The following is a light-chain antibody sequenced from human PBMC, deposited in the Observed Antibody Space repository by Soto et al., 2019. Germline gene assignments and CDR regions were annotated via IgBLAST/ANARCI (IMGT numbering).Light chain of an antibody. J-gene: IGLJ2*01. V-gene: IGLV2-14*01. Sequence: QSAPTQPASVSGSPGQSITISCTGTSSDVGGYNYVSWYQQHPGKAPKLMIYEVSNRPSGVSNRFSGSKSGNTASLTISGLQAEDEADYYCSSYTSSSTPHVVFGGGTKLTVL. CDR3: SSYTSSSTPHVV. CDR2: EVS. CDR1: SSDVGGYNY.